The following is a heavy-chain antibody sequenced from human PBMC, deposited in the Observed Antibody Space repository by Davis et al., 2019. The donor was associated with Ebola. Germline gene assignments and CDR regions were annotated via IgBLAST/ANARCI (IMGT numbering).Heavy chain of an antibody. Sequence: GGSLRLSCAASGFTFSSYSMNWVRQAPGKGLEWVSSISSSSSYIYYADSVKGRFTISRDNAKNSLYLQMNSLRAEDTAVYYCARESGPYYDILTGYYSYWGQGTLVTVSS. CDR3: ARESGPYYDILTGYYSY. V-gene: IGHV3-21*01. CDR1: GFTFSSYS. D-gene: IGHD3-9*01. CDR2: ISSSSSYI. J-gene: IGHJ4*02.